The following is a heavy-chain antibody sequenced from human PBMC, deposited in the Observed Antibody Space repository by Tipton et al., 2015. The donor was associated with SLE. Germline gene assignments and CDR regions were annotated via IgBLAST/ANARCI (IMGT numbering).Heavy chain of an antibody. Sequence: TLSLTCAVYGGSISSYYWSWIRQPPGKGLEWIGYMYYSGSTNYNPSPKSRVTISVDTSKNQFSLKLSSVTAADTAVYYCARDVGGGSYHWGQGTLVTVSS. J-gene: IGHJ5*02. CDR2: MYYSGST. V-gene: IGHV4-59*12. CDR3: ARDVGGGSYH. CDR1: GGSISSYY. D-gene: IGHD1-26*01.